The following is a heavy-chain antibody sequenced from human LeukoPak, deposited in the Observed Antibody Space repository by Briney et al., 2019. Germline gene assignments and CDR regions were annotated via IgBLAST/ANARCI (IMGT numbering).Heavy chain of an antibody. CDR2: ISGSGGRT. D-gene: IGHD1-14*01. J-gene: IGHJ5*02. CDR3: AKEVEPTPEAFDP. Sequence: GGSLRLSCAASGFTFSTYAMYWLRQAPGKGLEWVSAISGSGGRTYYGHSVKGRFTISRDNSKNTLYLQMNCLRAEDTAVYYCAKEVEPTPEAFDPWGQGTLVIVSS. CDR1: GFTFSTYA. V-gene: IGHV3-23*01.